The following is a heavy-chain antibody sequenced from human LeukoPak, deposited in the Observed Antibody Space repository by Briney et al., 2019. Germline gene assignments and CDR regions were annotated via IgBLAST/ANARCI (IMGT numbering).Heavy chain of an antibody. V-gene: IGHV3-23*01. Sequence: GGALRLSCVASGFTFSTYAMSWVRQAPGKGLEWVSTISVSGLTTYHADSVKGRFTISRDNSKNTLYLQMNPLRAEDTAVYYCAKDGYDYDSSYSYFDYWGQGTLVTVSS. CDR2: ISVSGLTT. CDR3: AKDGYDYDSSYSYFDY. D-gene: IGHD3-22*01. CDR1: GFTFSTYA. J-gene: IGHJ4*02.